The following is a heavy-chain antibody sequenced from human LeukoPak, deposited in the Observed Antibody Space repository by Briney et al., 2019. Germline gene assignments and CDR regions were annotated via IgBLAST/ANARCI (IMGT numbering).Heavy chain of an antibody. CDR3: ARGWASGSYRKSGFDY. J-gene: IGHJ4*02. CDR2: MNPNSGNT. CDR1: GYTFTSYD. D-gene: IGHD3-10*01. Sequence: GASVKVSCKASGYTFTSYDINWVRQATGQGLEWMGWMNPNSGNTGYAQKFQGRVTMTRNTSISTAYMELSSLRSEDTAVYYCARGWASGSYRKSGFDYWGQGTLVIVSS. V-gene: IGHV1-8*01.